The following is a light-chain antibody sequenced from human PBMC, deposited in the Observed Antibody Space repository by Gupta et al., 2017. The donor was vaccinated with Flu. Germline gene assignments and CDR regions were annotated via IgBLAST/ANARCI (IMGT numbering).Light chain of an antibody. CDR1: SSNIGAGYA. Sequence: VTISCTGSSSNIGAGYAVHWYQQRAGTVPKLLIYGNNNRPSGVPDRFSGSKSDTSASLAITGLQAEDEADYYCHSYDDTLTGSVFGGGTKLTVL. CDR3: HSYDDTLTGSV. CDR2: GNN. V-gene: IGLV1-40*01. J-gene: IGLJ3*02.